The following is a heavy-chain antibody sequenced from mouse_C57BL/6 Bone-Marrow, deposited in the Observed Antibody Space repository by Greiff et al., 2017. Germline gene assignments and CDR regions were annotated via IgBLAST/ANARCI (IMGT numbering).Heavy chain of an antibody. Sequence: EVKLMESGGGLVQPGGSLKLSCAASGFTFSDYYMYWVRQTPEKRLEWVAYISNGGGSTYYPDTVKGRFTISRDNAKNTLYLQMSRLKSEDTAMYYCARLPYYYGSPWFAYWGQGTLVTVSA. CDR1: GFTFSDYY. CDR2: ISNGGGST. J-gene: IGHJ3*01. D-gene: IGHD1-1*01. CDR3: ARLPYYYGSPWFAY. V-gene: IGHV5-12*01.